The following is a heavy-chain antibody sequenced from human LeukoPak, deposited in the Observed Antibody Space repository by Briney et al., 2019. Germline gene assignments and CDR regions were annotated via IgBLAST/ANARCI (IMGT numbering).Heavy chain of an antibody. CDR1: GGSFSGYY. CDR3: ARGRSGLLLWFGELLNVTFDY. D-gene: IGHD3-10*01. V-gene: IGHV4-34*01. Sequence: PSETLSLTCAVYGGSFSGYYWSWIRQPPGKGLEWIGEINHSGSTNYNPSLKSRVTISVDTSKNQFSLKLSSVTAADTAVYYCARGRSGLLLWFGELLNVTFDYRGQGTLVTVSS. CDR2: INHSGST. J-gene: IGHJ4*02.